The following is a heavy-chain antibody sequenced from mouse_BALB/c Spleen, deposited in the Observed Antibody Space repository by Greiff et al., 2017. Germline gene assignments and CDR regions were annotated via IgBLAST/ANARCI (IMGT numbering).Heavy chain of an antibody. CDR1: GYTFTSYW. Sequence: QVQLKQSGAELAKPGASVKMSCKASGYTFTSYWMHWVKQRPGQGLEWIGYINPSTGYTEYNQKFKDKATLTADKSSSTAYMQLSSLTSEDSAVYYCARGENYGSSPFAYWGQGTLVTVSA. CDR2: INPSTGYT. CDR3: ARGENYGSSPFAY. J-gene: IGHJ3*01. D-gene: IGHD1-1*01. V-gene: IGHV1-7*01.